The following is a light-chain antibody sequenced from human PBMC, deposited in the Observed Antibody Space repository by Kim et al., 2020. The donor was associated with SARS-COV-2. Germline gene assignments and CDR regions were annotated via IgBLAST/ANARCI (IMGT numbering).Light chain of an antibody. Sequence: SPGERATRSCRASHSVSSNLAWYQQKPGQAPRLLIYGASTRATGIPARFSGSGSGTEFTLTISSLQSEDFAVYYCQQYNNWSRTFGQGTKVDIK. CDR1: HSVSSN. CDR3: QQYNNWSRT. J-gene: IGKJ1*01. V-gene: IGKV3-15*01. CDR2: GAS.